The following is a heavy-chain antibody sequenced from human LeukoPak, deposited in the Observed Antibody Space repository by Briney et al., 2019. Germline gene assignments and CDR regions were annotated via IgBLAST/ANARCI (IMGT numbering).Heavy chain of an antibody. V-gene: IGHV4-39*01. CDR2: IHYSGST. CDR3: ARRRIVVPASIDY. D-gene: IGHD2-2*01. CDR1: GGSISSSSYY. J-gene: IGHJ4*02. Sequence: PSETLSLTCTVSGGSISSSSYYWGWIRQPPGKGLEWIGSIHYSGSTYYNPSLKSRVTISVDTSKNQFSLKLSSVTAADTAVYYCARRRIVVPASIDYWGQGTLVTVSS.